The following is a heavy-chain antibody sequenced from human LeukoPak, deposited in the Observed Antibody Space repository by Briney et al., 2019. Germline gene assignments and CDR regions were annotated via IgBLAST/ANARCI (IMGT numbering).Heavy chain of an antibody. CDR2: IYYSGST. V-gene: IGHV4-30-4*01. Sequence: PSETLSLTCTVSGGSISSGDYYWNWIRQPPGKGLEWIGFIYYSGSTYYNPSLKSRVTISVDTSKNQFSLKLTSVTAADTAVYYCAIWFGGREVDYWGQGTLVTVSS. J-gene: IGHJ4*02. D-gene: IGHD3-10*01. CDR3: AIWFGGREVDY. CDR1: GGSISSGDYY.